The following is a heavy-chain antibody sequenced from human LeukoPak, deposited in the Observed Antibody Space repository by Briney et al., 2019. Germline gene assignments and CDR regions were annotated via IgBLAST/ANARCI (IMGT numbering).Heavy chain of an antibody. CDR1: GGSFSGYY. V-gene: IGHV4-34*01. J-gene: IGHJ4*02. Sequence: SETLSLTCAVYGGSFSGYYWTWIRQPPGKGLEWIGEISQRGTTNYNPSLKSRVTISLDTSKNHFSLRLTSVTAADTAVFYCASHYNYGSGTYYNSYWGQGTLVTVSS. D-gene: IGHD3-10*01. CDR3: ASHYNYGSGTYYNSY. CDR2: ISQRGTT.